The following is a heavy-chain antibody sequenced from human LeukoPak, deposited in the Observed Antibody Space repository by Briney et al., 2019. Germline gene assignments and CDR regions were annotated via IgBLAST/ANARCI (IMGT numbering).Heavy chain of an antibody. CDR1: GYTFTSYG. J-gene: IGHJ3*02. Sequence: ASVKVSCKASGYTFTSYGISWVRQAPGQGLEWMGWISAYNGNTNYAQKLQGRVTMTTDTSTSTAYMELRSLRSDDTAVYYCARDRMYYDILTPTGAFDIWGQGTMVTVSS. V-gene: IGHV1-18*01. CDR2: ISAYNGNT. D-gene: IGHD3-9*01. CDR3: ARDRMYYDILTPTGAFDI.